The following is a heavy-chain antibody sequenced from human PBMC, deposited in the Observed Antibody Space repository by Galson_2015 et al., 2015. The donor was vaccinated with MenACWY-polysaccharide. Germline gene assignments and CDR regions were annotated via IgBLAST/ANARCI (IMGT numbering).Heavy chain of an antibody. D-gene: IGHD3-22*01. CDR1: GFSFSDNW. V-gene: IGHV3-7*05. J-gene: IGHJ3*02. CDR3: ARDWSPFDGSAYYDAFDI. Sequence: SLRLSCAASGFSFSDNWMTWLRQAPGEGLEWVANIRKDGTQIHYADSVKGRFTISRDNARNSLFLQMSSLRAEDTAVYYCARDWSPFDGSAYYDAFDIWGQGTVVTVSS. CDR2: IRKDGTQI.